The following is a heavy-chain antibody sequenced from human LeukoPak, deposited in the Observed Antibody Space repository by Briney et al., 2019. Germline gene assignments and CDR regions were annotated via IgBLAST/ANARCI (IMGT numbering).Heavy chain of an antibody. CDR2: ISACNGNT. CDR3: ARDQYQGTSYRPGY. CDR1: GYTFTGYH. Sequence: GASVKVSCKASGYTFTGYHMHWVRQAPGQGLEWMGWISACNGNTNYAQKLQGRVTMTTDTSTSTAYMELRSLRSDDTAVYYCARDQYQGTSYRPGYWGQGTLVTVSS. J-gene: IGHJ4*02. D-gene: IGHD1-26*01. V-gene: IGHV1-18*04.